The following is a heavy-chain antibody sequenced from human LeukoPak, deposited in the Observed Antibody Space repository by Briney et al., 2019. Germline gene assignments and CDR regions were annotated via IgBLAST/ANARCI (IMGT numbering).Heavy chain of an antibody. Sequence: SETLSLTCAVYGGSFSGYYWSWIRQPPGKGLEWIGEINHSGSTNYNPSLKSRVTISVDTSKNQFSLKLSSVTAADTAVYYCAKASVGARFFDPWGQGTLVTVSS. J-gene: IGHJ5*02. V-gene: IGHV4-34*01. CDR3: AKASVGARFFDP. D-gene: IGHD1-26*01. CDR1: GGSFSGYY. CDR2: INHSGST.